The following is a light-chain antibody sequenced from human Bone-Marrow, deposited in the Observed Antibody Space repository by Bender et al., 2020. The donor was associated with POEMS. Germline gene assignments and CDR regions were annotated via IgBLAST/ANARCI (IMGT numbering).Light chain of an antibody. CDR1: SSDVGGYNY. J-gene: IGLJ2*01. Sequence: QSALTQPRSVSGSPGQSVTISCTGTSSDVGGYNYVSWYQQHPGKAPKLMIYYVTKRASGVPDRFSGSKSGNTASLTISGLQVEDEADYYCCSYAGSYTVFGGGTQLTVL. V-gene: IGLV2-11*01. CDR3: CSYAGSYTV. CDR2: YVT.